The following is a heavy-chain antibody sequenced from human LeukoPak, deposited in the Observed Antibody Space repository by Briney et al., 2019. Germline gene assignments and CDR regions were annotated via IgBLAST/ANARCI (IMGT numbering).Heavy chain of an antibody. V-gene: IGHV3-9*01. J-gene: IGHJ6*02. Sequence: GGSLRLSCAASGFTFDDYAMHWVRQAPGKGLEWVSGISWNSGSIGYADSAKGRFTISRDNAKNSLYLQMNSLRAEDTALYYCAKDKGDGSSSYYYYYGMDVWGQGTTVTVSS. CDR3: AKDKGDGSSSYYYYYGMDV. CDR2: ISWNSGSI. D-gene: IGHD6-13*01. CDR1: GFTFDDYA.